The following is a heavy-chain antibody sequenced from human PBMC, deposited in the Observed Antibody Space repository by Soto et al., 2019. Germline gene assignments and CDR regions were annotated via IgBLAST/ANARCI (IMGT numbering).Heavy chain of an antibody. CDR2: IIPIFGIA. V-gene: IGHV1-69*01. Sequence: QVQLVQSGAEVKKPGSSVKVSCKASGGTFSSYAISWVRQAPGQGLELMGGIIPIFGIANYAQKFKGRVTITADEATSTAYIELSSLRAEDTAVYYCALGHLVPMENYYGMDVWGQGTTVTVSS. J-gene: IGHJ6*02. CDR3: ALGHLVPMENYYGMDV. CDR1: GGTFSSYA. D-gene: IGHD6-6*01.